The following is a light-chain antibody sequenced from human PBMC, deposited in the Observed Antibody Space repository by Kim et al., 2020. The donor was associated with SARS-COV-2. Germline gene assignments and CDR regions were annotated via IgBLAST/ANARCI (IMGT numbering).Light chain of an antibody. Sequence: EIVMTQSPATLSVSPGESATLSCRASQSVGRNLAWYQQKPGQAPRLVIYGASTRATGVPARFSGSGYGTEFTLTISSLQSEDFAVYYCQQYNNWPPLTFGPGTKVDIK. CDR2: GAS. J-gene: IGKJ3*01. CDR1: QSVGRN. CDR3: QQYNNWPPLT. V-gene: IGKV3-15*01.